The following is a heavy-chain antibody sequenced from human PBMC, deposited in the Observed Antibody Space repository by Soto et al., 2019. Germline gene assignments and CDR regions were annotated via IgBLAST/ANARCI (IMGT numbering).Heavy chain of an antibody. CDR2: ILPMLDIT. Sequence: QVQLVQSGAEVEKPGSSVKVSCKASGGTFSTYTIIWVRQAPGQGLEWMGRILPMLDITNSAQRFQGRVTITADKSTSTAYLELSSLRSEATAVYYCTLGSWSAETFEIWGRGTMVTVSS. CDR1: GGTFSTYT. V-gene: IGHV1-69*02. CDR3: TLGSWSAETFEI. D-gene: IGHD6-13*01. J-gene: IGHJ3*02.